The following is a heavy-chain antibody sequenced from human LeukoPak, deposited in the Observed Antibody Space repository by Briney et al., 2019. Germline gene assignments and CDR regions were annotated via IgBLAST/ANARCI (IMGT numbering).Heavy chain of an antibody. CDR2: MWYDGSNK. D-gene: IGHD6-6*01. CDR1: GFTFSTYG. CDR3: AKGSASHSSSSDI. Sequence: GGSLRLSCAASGFTFSTYGMHWVRQAPGKGLEWVAFMWYDGSNKYYAGSVKGRFTISRDNSKNTLYLQMNSLRAEDTALYYCAKGSASHSSSSDIWGQGTMVTVSS. V-gene: IGHV3-30*02. J-gene: IGHJ3*02.